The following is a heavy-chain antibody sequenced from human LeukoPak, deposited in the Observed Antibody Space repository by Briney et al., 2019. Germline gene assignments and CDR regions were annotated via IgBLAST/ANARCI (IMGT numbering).Heavy chain of an antibody. J-gene: IGHJ4*02. V-gene: IGHV4-4*09. CDR1: GGSISSYY. Sequence: SETLSLTCTVSGGSISSYYWNWIRQSPGKGLEWIGSIHPSGRLYNNPSLESRVTISIDTSKNQLSLNLNSVTAADTAVYFCSRGLDSRKLGYWGQGTLVTVSS. CDR3: SRGLDSRKLGY. D-gene: IGHD3-22*01. CDR2: IHPSGRL.